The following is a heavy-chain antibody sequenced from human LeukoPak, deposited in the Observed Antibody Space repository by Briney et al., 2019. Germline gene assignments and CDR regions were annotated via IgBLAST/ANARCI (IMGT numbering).Heavy chain of an antibody. CDR2: IIPNLGIA. J-gene: IGHJ4*02. CDR3: AGETYDFWSGYLETQDY. D-gene: IGHD3-3*01. Sequence: ASVKVFCKASGYTFTSYAISWVRQAPGRGLEWMGRIIPNLGIANYAQKFQGRVTITRDKSTSTAYMELSSLRSEDTAVYYCAGETYDFWSGYLETQDYWGKGTLVTVSS. CDR1: GYTFTSYA. V-gene: IGHV1-69*04.